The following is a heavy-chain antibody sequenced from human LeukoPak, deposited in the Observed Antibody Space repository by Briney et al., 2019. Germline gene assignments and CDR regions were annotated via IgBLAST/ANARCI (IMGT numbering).Heavy chain of an antibody. J-gene: IGHJ4*02. CDR1: GYTFSRYG. CDR3: GRDWDWHVQF. Sequence: ASVKVSCKPSGYTFSRYGFSWVRQAPGQGLEWTGWIGVFNGNRNYAKSVQGRITLTADTSTNTTYMELRSLTSDDTAVYFCGRDWDWHVQFWGQGTLITVSS. CDR2: IGVFNGNR. D-gene: IGHD1-26*01. V-gene: IGHV1-18*01.